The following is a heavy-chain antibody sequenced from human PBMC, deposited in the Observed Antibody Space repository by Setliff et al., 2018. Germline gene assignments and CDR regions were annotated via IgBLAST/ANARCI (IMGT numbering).Heavy chain of an antibody. Sequence: PGGSLRLSCAASGFTFSSYWMNWVRQAPGKGLEWVANIKQDGSVKYYVDSVKGRFTISRDNAKNSLYLQMNSLRAEDTAVYYCARDRLRYFDWLLCTAIDYWGQGTLVTVSS. CDR3: ARDRLRYFDWLLCTAIDY. V-gene: IGHV3-7*01. CDR1: GFTFSSYW. J-gene: IGHJ4*02. CDR2: IKQDGSVK. D-gene: IGHD3-9*01.